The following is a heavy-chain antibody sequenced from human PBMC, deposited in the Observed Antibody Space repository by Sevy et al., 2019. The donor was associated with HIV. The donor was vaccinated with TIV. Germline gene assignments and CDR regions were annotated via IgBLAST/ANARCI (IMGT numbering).Heavy chain of an antibody. D-gene: IGHD6-19*01. J-gene: IGHJ3*02. V-gene: IGHV3-49*03. CDR2: IRSKTYGGTT. CDR3: SREGSEGSVAQPDAFDI. Sequence: GGSLRLSCTASGFTFGEYAMSWFRQAPGKGLEWVGFIRSKTYGGTTEYAASVKGRFTSSRVDSKSIAYLQMNSLKTEDTAMYYCSREGSEGSVAQPDAFDIWGQGTMVTVSS. CDR1: GFTFGEYA.